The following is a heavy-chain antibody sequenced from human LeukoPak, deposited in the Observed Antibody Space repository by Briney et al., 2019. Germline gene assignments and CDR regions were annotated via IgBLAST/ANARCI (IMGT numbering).Heavy chain of an antibody. CDR3: ARESGSSLNDAFDT. CDR2: ISYSGST. D-gene: IGHD3-10*01. J-gene: IGHJ3*02. CDR1: GGSISSYY. V-gene: IGHV4-59*08. Sequence: SETLSLTCTVSGGSISSYYWSWFRQPPGKGLEWIGYISYSGSTNYKSSLKSRVTISVDTSKNPFSLKLSSVTAADTAVYYCARESGSSLNDAFDTWGQGTMVTVSS.